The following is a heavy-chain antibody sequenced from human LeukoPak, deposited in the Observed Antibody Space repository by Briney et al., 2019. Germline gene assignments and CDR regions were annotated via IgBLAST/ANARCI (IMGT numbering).Heavy chain of an antibody. Sequence: GGSLRLVCAAAGLNFSIYYMTWIRHAPGNGLEWLSHISKSGTTVYYAHSVKGRFTISRDSAKNSLSLHMNSVRAEDTAVYYCAAGVALDYWGQGALVTVS. J-gene: IGHJ4*02. V-gene: IGHV3-11*01. CDR1: GLNFSIYY. D-gene: IGHD3-3*01. CDR3: AAGVALDY. CDR2: ISKSGTTV.